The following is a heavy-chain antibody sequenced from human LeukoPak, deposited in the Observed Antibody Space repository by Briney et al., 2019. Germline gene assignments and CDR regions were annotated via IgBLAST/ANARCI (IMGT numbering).Heavy chain of an antibody. Sequence: GGSLRLSCAASGFTFSDYYMSWIRQAPGKGLEWVSYISSSGSTIYYADSVKGRFTISRDNSKNTLYLQMNSLRAEDTAVYYCARGGYGDYYYYYGMDVWGKGTTVTVSS. CDR3: ARGGYGDYYYYYGMDV. D-gene: IGHD4-17*01. J-gene: IGHJ6*04. CDR2: ISSSGSTI. V-gene: IGHV3-11*01. CDR1: GFTFSDYY.